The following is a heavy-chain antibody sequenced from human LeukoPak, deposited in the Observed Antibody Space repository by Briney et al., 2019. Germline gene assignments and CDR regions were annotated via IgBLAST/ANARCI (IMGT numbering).Heavy chain of an antibody. J-gene: IGHJ4*02. D-gene: IGHD4-17*01. CDR2: ISYDGSNK. V-gene: IGHV3-30*04. Sequence: PGGSLRLSCAASGFTFSSYAMHWVRQAPGEGLEWVAVISYDGSNKYYADSVKGRFTISRDNSKNTLYLQMNSLRAEDTAVYYCARGHTAVTRHFDFWGQGTLVTVSS. CDR3: ARGHTAVTRHFDF. CDR1: GFTFSSYA.